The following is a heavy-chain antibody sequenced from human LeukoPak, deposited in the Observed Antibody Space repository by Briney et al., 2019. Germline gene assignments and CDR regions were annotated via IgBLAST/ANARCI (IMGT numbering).Heavy chain of an antibody. J-gene: IGHJ4*02. Sequence: SETLSLTCTVSGGSISSYYWSWIRQPPGKGLERIGYIYYSGSTNYNPSLKSRVTISVDTSKNQFSLKLSSVTAADTAVYYCARATYYDFWSGYYFDYWGQGTLVTVSS. CDR1: GGSISSYY. CDR3: ARATYYDFWSGYYFDY. V-gene: IGHV4-59*01. D-gene: IGHD3-3*01. CDR2: IYYSGST.